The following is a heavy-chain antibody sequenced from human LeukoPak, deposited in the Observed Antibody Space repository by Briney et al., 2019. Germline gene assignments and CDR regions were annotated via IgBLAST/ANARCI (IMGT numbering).Heavy chain of an antibody. CDR3: TRSTNLEAFDI. CDR1: GGSVSSGNYY. D-gene: IGHD2-8*01. V-gene: IGHV4-61*01. Sequence: KPSETLSLTCTVSGGSVSSGNYYWSWIRQPPGRGLEWIGYIYYSGSTNYNPSLKSRVTISIDTSKNQFSLKLSSVTAADTAVYYCTRSTNLEAFDIWGQGTMVTVSS. J-gene: IGHJ3*02. CDR2: IYYSGST.